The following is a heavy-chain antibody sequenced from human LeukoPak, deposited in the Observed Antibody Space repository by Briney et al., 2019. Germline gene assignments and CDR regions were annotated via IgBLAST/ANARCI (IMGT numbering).Heavy chain of an antibody. D-gene: IGHD3-10*01. CDR3: ARHWGSLTYYYGSGSYYFDY. CDR2: IYYSGST. CDR1: GGSISSYY. V-gene: IGHV4-59*08. Sequence: PSETLSLTCTVSGGSISSYYWSWIRQPPGKGLEWIGYIYYSGSTNYNPSLKSRVTISVDTSKNQFSLKLSSVTAADTAVYYCARHWGSLTYYYGSGSYYFDYWGQGTLVTVSS. J-gene: IGHJ4*02.